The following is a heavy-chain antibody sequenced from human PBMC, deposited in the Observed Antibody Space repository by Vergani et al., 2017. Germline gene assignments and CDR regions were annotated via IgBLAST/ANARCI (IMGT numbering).Heavy chain of an antibody. V-gene: IGHV1-69*12. J-gene: IGHJ4*02. CDR3: ARVPRWVRGIYYFDY. Sequence: QVQLVQSGAEVKKPGSSVKVSCKASGGTFSSYAISWVRQAPGQGLEWMGGIIPIFGTANYAQKFQGRVTITADEYTSTAYMALSSLRSEDTAVYYCARVPRWVRGIYYFDYWGQGTLVTVSS. D-gene: IGHD3-10*01. CDR2: IIPIFGTA. CDR1: GGTFSSYA.